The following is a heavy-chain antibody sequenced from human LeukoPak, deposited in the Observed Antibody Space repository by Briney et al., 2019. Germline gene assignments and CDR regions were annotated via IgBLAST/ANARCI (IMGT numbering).Heavy chain of an antibody. CDR1: GFIFNTFG. D-gene: IGHD6-6*01. CDR3: ARSSRLTFDY. J-gene: IGHJ4*02. CDR2: ISSSGSTI. Sequence: GGTLSLSRSASGFIFNTFGTNWVRHAPGKGLEWVSYISSSGSTIYYADSVKGRFTISRDNAKTSLYLQMNSLRAEDTAVYYCARSSRLTFDYWGQGTLVTVSS. V-gene: IGHV3-48*03.